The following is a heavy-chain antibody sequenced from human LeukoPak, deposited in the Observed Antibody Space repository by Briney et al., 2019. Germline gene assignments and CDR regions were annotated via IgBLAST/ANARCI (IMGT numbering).Heavy chain of an antibody. CDR3: AREWGIAARGDYYYYGMDV. Sequence: SVKVSCKASGGTFSSYAISWVRQAPGQGLEWMGGIIPIFGTANYAQKFQGRVTITADESTSTAYMELSSLRSEDTAVYYCAREWGIAARGDYYYYGMDVWGQGTTVTVSS. J-gene: IGHJ6*02. CDR1: GGTFSSYA. V-gene: IGHV1-69*13. CDR2: IIPIFGTA. D-gene: IGHD6-6*01.